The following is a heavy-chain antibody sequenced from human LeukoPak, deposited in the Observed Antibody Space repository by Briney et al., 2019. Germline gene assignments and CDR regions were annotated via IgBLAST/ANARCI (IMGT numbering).Heavy chain of an antibody. J-gene: IGHJ5*02. CDR2: MNPNSGNT. V-gene: IGHV1-8*01. Sequence: AASVKVSCKASGYTFTSYDINWVRQATGQGLEWMGWMNPNSGNTGYAQKFQGRVTMTRNTSISTAYMELSSLRSEDTAVYYCARAQSYSGYDPAGWFDPWGQGTLVTVSS. CDR3: ARAQSYSGYDPAGWFDP. CDR1: GYTFTSYD. D-gene: IGHD5-12*01.